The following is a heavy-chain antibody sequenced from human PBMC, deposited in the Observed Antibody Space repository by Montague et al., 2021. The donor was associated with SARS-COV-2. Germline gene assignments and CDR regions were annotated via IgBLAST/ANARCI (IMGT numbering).Heavy chain of an antibody. V-gene: IGHV4-59*08. CDR1: GGSIRNYY. J-gene: IGHJ6*02. CDR2: IYDSGNV. Sequence: SETLSLTCAVSGGSIRNYYWSWIRQPPGRGLEWIAYIYDSGNVDYNPSLKSRVTILVDTSKNQFSLKLSSVTAAVTAVYYCAAQTDYYYYSLDVWGQGTTATVS. CDR3: AAQTDYYYYSLDV.